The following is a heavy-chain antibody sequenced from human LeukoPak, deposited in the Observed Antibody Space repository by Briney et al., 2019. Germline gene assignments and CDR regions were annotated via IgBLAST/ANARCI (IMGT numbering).Heavy chain of an antibody. CDR1: GYTFTSYG. D-gene: IGHD3-9*01. CDR2: ISAYNGNT. J-gene: IGHJ4*02. CDR3: ARKGYDILTGEIDY. Sequence: GASVNVSCKASGYTFTSYGISWVRQAPGQGLEWMGWISAYNGNTNYAQKLQGRVTMTTDTSTSTAYMELRSLRSDDTAVYYCARKGYDILTGEIDYWGQGTLVTVSS. V-gene: IGHV1-18*01.